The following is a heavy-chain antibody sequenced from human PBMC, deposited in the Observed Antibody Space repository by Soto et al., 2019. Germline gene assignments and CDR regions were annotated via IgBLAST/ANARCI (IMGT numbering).Heavy chain of an antibody. Sequence: PSETLSLTCTVSGGSISSYYWSWIRQPPGKGLEWIGYIYYSGSTNYNPSLKSRVTISVDTSKNQFSLKLSSVTAADTAVYYCARVGNYDYDFWSGYYYYFDYWGQGTLVTVSS. CDR3: ARVGNYDYDFWSGYYYYFDY. J-gene: IGHJ4*02. V-gene: IGHV4-59*01. CDR2: IYYSGST. CDR1: GGSISSYY. D-gene: IGHD3-3*01.